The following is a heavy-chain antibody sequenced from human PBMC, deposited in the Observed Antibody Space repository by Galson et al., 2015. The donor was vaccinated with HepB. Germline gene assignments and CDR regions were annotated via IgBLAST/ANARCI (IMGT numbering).Heavy chain of an antibody. D-gene: IGHD3-9*01. V-gene: IGHV3-23*01. CDR1: GFTFSSYA. CDR3: AKGHAYYDILTGYSRPDDIFVY. Sequence: SLRLSCAASGFTFSSYAMSWVRQAPGKGLEWVSAISGSGGSTYYADSVKGRFTISRDNSKNTLYLQMNSLRAEDTAVYYCAKGHAYYDILTGYSRPDDIFVYWGQGTLVTVSS. J-gene: IGHJ4*02. CDR2: ISGSGGST.